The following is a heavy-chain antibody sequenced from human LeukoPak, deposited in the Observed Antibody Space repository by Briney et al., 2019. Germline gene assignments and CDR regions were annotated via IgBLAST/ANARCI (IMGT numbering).Heavy chain of an antibody. CDR1: GGSFSGFY. Sequence: SETLSLTCAVYGGSFSGFYWSWIRQPPGKGLEWIGDINHSGGTNYIPSLKSRVTISVDTSKNQFSLKLRSVTAADTAVYYCAREAPISDSGSYCKSLGYWGQGTLVTVSS. J-gene: IGHJ4*02. CDR2: INHSGGT. V-gene: IGHV4-34*01. D-gene: IGHD3-10*01. CDR3: AREAPISDSGSYCKSLGY.